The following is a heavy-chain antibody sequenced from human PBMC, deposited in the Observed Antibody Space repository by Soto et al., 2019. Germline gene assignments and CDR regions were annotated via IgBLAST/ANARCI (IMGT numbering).Heavy chain of an antibody. J-gene: IGHJ4*02. CDR2: ISTYNGNT. Sequence: QVQLVQSGGVVRKPGASVKVSCKASDYTFTTYGISWVRQAPGQGLEWMGWISTYNGNTFYAQNLQGRVIMTSDTSTSTAYMELRSLRSDDTAVYYCARDYYDSSGYYSVEYYFDYWGQGTLVTVSS. D-gene: IGHD3-22*01. CDR3: ARDYYDSSGYYSVEYYFDY. CDR1: DYTFTTYG. V-gene: IGHV1-18*04.